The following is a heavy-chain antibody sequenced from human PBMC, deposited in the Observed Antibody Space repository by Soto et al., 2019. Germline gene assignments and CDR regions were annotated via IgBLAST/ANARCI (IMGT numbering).Heavy chain of an antibody. J-gene: IGHJ6*02. Sequence: GGSLRLSCAASGFTFSSYGMHWVRQAPGKGLEWVAVISYDGSNKYYADSVKGRFTISRDNSKNTLYLQMNSLRAEDTAVYYCAKANYDFWSGYYTARLYYYGMDVWGQGTTVTVSS. V-gene: IGHV3-30*18. D-gene: IGHD3-3*01. CDR1: GFTFSSYG. CDR2: ISYDGSNK. CDR3: AKANYDFWSGYYTARLYYYGMDV.